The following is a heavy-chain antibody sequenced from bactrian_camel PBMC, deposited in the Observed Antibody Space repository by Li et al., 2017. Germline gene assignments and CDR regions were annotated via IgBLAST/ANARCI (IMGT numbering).Heavy chain of an antibody. Sequence: VQLVESGGGSVQAGGSLRLSCVGTSYTWRDTCMAWFRQAPGKEREGVATIHTSGEVILYADSVKGRFTVSQDKAKKTIYLQMSTLKPEDTAMYYCAATSSSWFGGSWLTESQYNYWGQGTQVTVS. CDR1: SYTWRDTC. CDR3: AATSSSWFGGSWLTESQYNY. J-gene: IGHJ4*01. CDR2: IHTSGEVI. D-gene: IGHD6*01. V-gene: IGHV3S1*01.